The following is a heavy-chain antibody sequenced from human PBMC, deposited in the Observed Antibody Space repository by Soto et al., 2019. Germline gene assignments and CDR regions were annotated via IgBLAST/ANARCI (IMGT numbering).Heavy chain of an antibody. CDR2: LFYSGST. V-gene: IGHV4-59*01. J-gene: IGHJ6*02. D-gene: IGHD5-12*01. CDR1: GGSIRSYY. CDR3: ARDLGYGVDYYYNGMDV. Sequence: SETLSLTCTVSGGSIRSYYWNWIRQTPGKGLEWIGYLFYSGSTDYNPSLKSRVTISVDTSKNQFSLKLNSVTAADTAVYYCARDLGYGVDYYYNGMDVWGQGTTVS.